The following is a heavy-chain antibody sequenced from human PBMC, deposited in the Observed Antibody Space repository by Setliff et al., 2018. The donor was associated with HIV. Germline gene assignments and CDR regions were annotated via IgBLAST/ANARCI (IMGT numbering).Heavy chain of an antibody. D-gene: IGHD3-10*01. CDR2: IISILDIT. CDR1: GGTSSTHA. V-gene: IGHV1-69*10. J-gene: IGHJ3*02. Sequence: SVKVSCKASGGTSSTHAINWVRQAPGQGLEWMGQIISILDITTYAQSLQGRVTITADESTSTFYMELSSLRSADTAVYYCAGPRGDESFDIWGQGTKVTVSS. CDR3: AGPRGDESFDI.